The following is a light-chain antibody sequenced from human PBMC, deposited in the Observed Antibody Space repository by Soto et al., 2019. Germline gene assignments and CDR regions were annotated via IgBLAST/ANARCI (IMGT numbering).Light chain of an antibody. J-gene: IGKJ1*01. V-gene: IGKV3-20*01. CDR1: QSVSSN. CDR3: QQYGSSGA. Sequence: EIVLTQSPGTLPLRPGERAPVSSRASQSVSSNLAWYQQKPGQAPRLLIYGASNRATGIPDRLSGSGCGTDFTLTISRLEPEDFAVYYCQQYGSSGAFGQGTKVDI. CDR2: GAS.